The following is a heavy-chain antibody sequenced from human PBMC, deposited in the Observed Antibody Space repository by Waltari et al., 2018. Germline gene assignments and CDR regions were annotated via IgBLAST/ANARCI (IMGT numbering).Heavy chain of an antibody. Sequence: QVQLVQSGAEVKKPGASVKVSCKASGYTFTSYAMHWVRQAPGQRLEWMGWMNPGHGNTKYSQKFQGRVTITRDTSASTAYIELSSLRSEDTAVYYCARSYSSGWYSPYYYYGMDVWGQGTTVTVSS. V-gene: IGHV1-3*01. J-gene: IGHJ6*02. D-gene: IGHD6-19*01. CDR2: MNPGHGNT. CDR1: GYTFTSYA. CDR3: ARSYSSGWYSPYYYYGMDV.